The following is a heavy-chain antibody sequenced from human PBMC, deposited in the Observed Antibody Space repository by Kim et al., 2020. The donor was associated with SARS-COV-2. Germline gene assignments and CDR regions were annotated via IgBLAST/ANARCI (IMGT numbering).Heavy chain of an antibody. CDR2: ISWNSGSI. V-gene: IGHV3-9*01. CDR3: AKIGGPYEYVDY. CDR1: GFTFDDYA. D-gene: IGHD3-10*01. Sequence: GGSLRLSCAASGFTFDDYAMHWVRQAPGKGLEWVSGISWNSGSIGYADSVKGRFTISRDNAKNSLYLQMNSLRAEDTALYYCAKIGGPYEYVDYWGQGTLVTVSS. J-gene: IGHJ4*02.